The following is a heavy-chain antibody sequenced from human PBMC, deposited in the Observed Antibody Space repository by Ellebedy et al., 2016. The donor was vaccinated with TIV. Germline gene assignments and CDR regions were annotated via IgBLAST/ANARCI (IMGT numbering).Heavy chain of an antibody. Sequence: PGGSLRLSCAASGFTFSSYSMNWVRQAPGKGPEWLASVSEDGSEKYFSDSVKGRLSTSRDNSQNTLYLQMKTLGPEDTAVYYCVRGRNTAKSPFFDYWGQGTLVTVSS. J-gene: IGHJ4*02. CDR3: VRGRNTAKSPFFDY. D-gene: IGHD2/OR15-2a*01. V-gene: IGHV3-30*05. CDR2: VSEDGSEK. CDR1: GFTFSSYS.